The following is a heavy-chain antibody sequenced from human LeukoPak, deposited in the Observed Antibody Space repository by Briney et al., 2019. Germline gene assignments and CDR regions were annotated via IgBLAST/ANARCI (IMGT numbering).Heavy chain of an antibody. J-gene: IGHJ2*01. D-gene: IGHD3-3*02. CDR3: ARLGIFGVVMAGEPPHWYFDL. Sequence: SETLSLTCTVSGGSISSSSYYWGWIRQPPGKGLEWIGSIYYSGSTYYNPSLKSRVTISVDTSKNQFSLKLSSVTAADTAVYYCARLGIFGVVMAGEPPHWYFDLWGRGTLVTVSS. V-gene: IGHV4-39*01. CDR1: GGSISSSSYY. CDR2: IYYSGST.